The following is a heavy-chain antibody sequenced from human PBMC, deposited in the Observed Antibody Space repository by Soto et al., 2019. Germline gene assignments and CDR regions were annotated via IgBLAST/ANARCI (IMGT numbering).Heavy chain of an antibody. J-gene: IGHJ4*02. CDR1: GGSISSNY. CDR3: ARYRREAVAGYTLDN. V-gene: IGHV4-59*01. CDR2: VYNSGST. D-gene: IGHD6-13*01. Sequence: QVQLQESGPGLVKASETLSLTCTVSGGSISSNYWTWIRQPPGKGLEWIGYVYNSGSTNYNPSLKSRVTISEDTSKSQFSLKVNSMTAAGTVVYYCARYRREAVAGYTLDNWGQGILVTVSS.